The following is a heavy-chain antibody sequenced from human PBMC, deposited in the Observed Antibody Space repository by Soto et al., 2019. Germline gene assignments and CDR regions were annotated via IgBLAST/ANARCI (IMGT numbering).Heavy chain of an antibody. CDR2: ISSDGSYK. CDR1: GFTFSSYA. CDR3: ARDNWYFDL. Sequence: QVQLVESGGGVVQPGRSLRLSCAASGFTFSSYAMHWVRQAPGKGLEWVAVISSDGSYKYYADSVKGRFTISRDNSKNTLYLQMNGLRAEDTAVCYCARDNWYFDLWGRGTLVTVSS. V-gene: IGHV3-30-3*01. J-gene: IGHJ2*01.